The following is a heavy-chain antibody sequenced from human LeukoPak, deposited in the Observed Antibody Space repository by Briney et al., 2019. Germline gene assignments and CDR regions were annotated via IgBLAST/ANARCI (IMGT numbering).Heavy chain of an antibody. Sequence: GGSLRLSCAASGFTFSSYAMTWVRQAPGKGLEWVAAIGGSGATTYYADSVKGRFTISRDNSKNTLYLQMNSLRADDTAVYYCADFRVGATGDSWGQGTLVTVSS. CDR1: GFTFSSYA. CDR3: ADFRVGATGDS. CDR2: IGGSGATT. D-gene: IGHD1-26*01. J-gene: IGHJ4*02. V-gene: IGHV3-23*01.